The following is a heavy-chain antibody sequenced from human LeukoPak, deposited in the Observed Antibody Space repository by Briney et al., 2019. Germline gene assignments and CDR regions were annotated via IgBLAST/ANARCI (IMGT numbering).Heavy chain of an antibody. D-gene: IGHD2-8*01. CDR2: ISGSGGST. V-gene: IGHV3-23*01. CDR1: GFTFSSYA. J-gene: IGHJ4*02. Sequence: GGSLRLSCAASGFTFSSYAMSWVRHAPGKGLEWVSAISGSGGSTYYADSVKGRFTISRDNSKNTLYLQMNSLRAEDTAVYYCAKIYCTNGVCPQYFDYWGQGTLVTVSS. CDR3: AKIYCTNGVCPQYFDY.